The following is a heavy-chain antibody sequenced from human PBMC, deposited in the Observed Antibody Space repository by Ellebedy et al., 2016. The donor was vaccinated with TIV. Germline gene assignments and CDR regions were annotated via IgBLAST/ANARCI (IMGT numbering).Heavy chain of an antibody. CDR3: ARGARAGLRLRGPIDY. D-gene: IGHD5-12*01. CDR1: GGSFSGYY. CDR2: INHSGST. Sequence: MPSETLSLTCAVYGGSFSGYYWSWIRQPPGKGLEWIGEINHSGSTNYNPSLKSRVTVSVDTSKNQFSLKLSSVTAADTAVYYCARGARAGLRLRGPIDYWGQGTLVTVSS. J-gene: IGHJ4*02. V-gene: IGHV4-34*01.